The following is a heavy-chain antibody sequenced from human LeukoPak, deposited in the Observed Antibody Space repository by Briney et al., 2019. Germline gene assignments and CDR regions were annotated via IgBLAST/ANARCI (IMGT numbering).Heavy chain of an antibody. CDR3: ASKRIYGDGYFQH. D-gene: IGHD4-17*01. V-gene: IGHV4-59*01. J-gene: IGHJ1*01. CDR1: GGSMSSYY. Sequence: PSETLSLTCTVSGGSMSSYYWSWIRQPPGKGLEWIGYIYYSGSTNYNPSLKSRVTISVDTSKNQFSLKLSSVTAADTAVYYCASKRIYGDGYFQHWGQGTLVTVSS. CDR2: IYYSGST.